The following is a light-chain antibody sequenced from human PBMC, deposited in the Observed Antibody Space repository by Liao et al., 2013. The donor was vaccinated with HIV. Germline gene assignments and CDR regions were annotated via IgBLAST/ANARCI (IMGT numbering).Light chain of an antibody. CDR3: QAWDSATTAYV. CDR2: QDS. Sequence: SYELTQPPSVSVSPGQTARITCSGDKLGDKYVSWYQQKSGQSPVLVIYQDSKRPSGIPARFSGFNSRNTATLTISGTQAMDEADYYCQAWDSATTAYVFGPGTKVTVL. V-gene: IGLV3-1*01. J-gene: IGLJ1*01. CDR1: KLGDKY.